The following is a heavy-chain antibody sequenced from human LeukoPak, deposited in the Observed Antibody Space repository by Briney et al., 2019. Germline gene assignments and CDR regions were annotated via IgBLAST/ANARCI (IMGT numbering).Heavy chain of an antibody. V-gene: IGHV3-23*01. CDR1: GLKFSSFG. CDR3: AKAPVTTCRGAFCYPFDY. D-gene: IGHD2-15*01. J-gene: IGHJ4*02. CDR2: ISGSGETA. Sequence: GGTLRLSCLASGLKFSSFGMSWVRQAPGKGLEWVSGISGSGETAYYADSVKGRFTISRDNSKNTLYLQMSGLRAEDTAVYYCAKAPVTTCRGAFCYPFDYWGLGTLVTVSS.